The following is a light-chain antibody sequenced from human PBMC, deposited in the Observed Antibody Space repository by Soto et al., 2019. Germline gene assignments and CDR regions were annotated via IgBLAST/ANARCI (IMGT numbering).Light chain of an antibody. CDR1: QSISRW. CDR3: QQYNSYWT. V-gene: IGKV1-5*03. J-gene: IGKJ1*01. CDR2: KTS. Sequence: DSRMKQSPSTLSASVGDRATITCWASQSISRWWAWYQQKPGKAPKLLIYKTSTLEIGVPSRFSGSGSGTEFTLTISSLQPDDFATYYCQQYNSYWTFGQGTKVEIK.